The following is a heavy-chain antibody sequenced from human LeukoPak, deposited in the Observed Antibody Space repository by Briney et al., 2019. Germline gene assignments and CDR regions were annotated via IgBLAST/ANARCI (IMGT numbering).Heavy chain of an antibody. J-gene: IGHJ3*02. CDR3: ARASFQGGYKDDAFDI. D-gene: IGHD5-24*01. V-gene: IGHV1-69*05. Sequence: SVKVSCKASGGTFSSYAISWVRQAPGQGLEWMGGIIPICGTANYAQKFQGRVTITTDESTSTAYMELSSLRSEDTAVYYCARASFQGGYKDDAFDIWGQGTMVTVSS. CDR2: IIPICGTA. CDR1: GGTFSSYA.